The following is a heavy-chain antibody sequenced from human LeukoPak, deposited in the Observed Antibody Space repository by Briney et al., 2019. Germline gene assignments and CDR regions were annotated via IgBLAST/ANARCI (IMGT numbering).Heavy chain of an antibody. CDR1: GFTFSSCW. J-gene: IGHJ6*02. Sequence: GGSLRLSCAASGFTFSSCWMSWVRQAPGKGLGWVANIEKDGGEKYYVDSVMGRYTISRDNAKNSLYLQMNSLRAEDTAVYYCARDHNDPWHSSSWHYGMDVWGQGTTVTVSS. V-gene: IGHV3-7*01. CDR2: IEKDGGEK. CDR3: ARDHNDPWHSSSWHYGMDV. D-gene: IGHD6-13*01.